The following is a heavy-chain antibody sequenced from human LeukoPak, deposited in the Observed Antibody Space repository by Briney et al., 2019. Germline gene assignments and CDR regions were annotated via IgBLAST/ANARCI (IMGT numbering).Heavy chain of an antibody. Sequence: SETLSLTCTVSGYSISSGYYWGWIRQPPGKGLEWIGSIYHSGSTYYNPSLKSRVTISVDTSKNQFSLKLSSVTAADTAVYYCTGYSYGSGGMYWGQGTLVTVSS. D-gene: IGHD5-18*01. CDR3: TGYSYGSGGMY. V-gene: IGHV4-38-2*02. J-gene: IGHJ4*02. CDR1: GYSISSGYY. CDR2: IYHSGST.